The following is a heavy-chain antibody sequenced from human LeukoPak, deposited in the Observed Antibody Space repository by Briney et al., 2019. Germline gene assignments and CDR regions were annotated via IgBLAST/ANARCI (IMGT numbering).Heavy chain of an antibody. CDR2: IRYDGSNK. J-gene: IGHJ6*03. D-gene: IGHD5-18*01. CDR3: AKDGSVDTGFYYYYYMDV. V-gene: IGHV3-30*02. CDR1: GFTFSSYG. Sequence: GGSLRLSCAASGFTFSSYGMHWVRQAPGKGLEWVAFIRYDGSNKYYADSVKGRFTISRDNSKNTLYLQMNSLRAEGTAVYYCAKDGSVDTGFYYYYYMDVWGKGTTVTISS.